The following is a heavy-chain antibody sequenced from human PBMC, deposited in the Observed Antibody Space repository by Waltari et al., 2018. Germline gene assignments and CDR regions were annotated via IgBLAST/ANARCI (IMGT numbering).Heavy chain of an antibody. J-gene: IGHJ4*02. V-gene: IGHV4-34*01. CDR2: ISHSGST. CDR3: ARGTGYAFDY. CDR1: GGSFSGYY. D-gene: IGHD1-1*01. Sequence: QVQLQQWGAGLLKSSETLSLTCAVYGGSFSGYYWSWIRQPPGKGLEWIGEISHSGSTNYNPSLKSRVTISVDTSKNQFSLKLSSVTAADTAVYYCARGTGYAFDYWGQGTLVTVSS.